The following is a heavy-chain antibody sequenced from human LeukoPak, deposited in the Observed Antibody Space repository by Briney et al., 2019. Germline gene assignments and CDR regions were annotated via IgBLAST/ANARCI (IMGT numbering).Heavy chain of an antibody. V-gene: IGHV3-11*01. CDR1: GFTFSEYY. Sequence: GGSLRLSCAASGFTFSEYYMNWIRQAPGKGLEWVSHISADSDKIYYADSVKGRFTISRDNTKNSVSLQMNSLRAEDTAVYYCARKFDRDGVYWGRGTLVIVSS. CDR2: ISADSDKI. J-gene: IGHJ4*02. CDR3: ARKFDRDGVY. D-gene: IGHD5-24*01.